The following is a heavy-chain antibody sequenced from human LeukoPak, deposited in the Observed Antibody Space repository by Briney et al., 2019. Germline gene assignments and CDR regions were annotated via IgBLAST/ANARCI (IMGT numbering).Heavy chain of an antibody. Sequence: SETLSLTCAVSGGSISSSNWWTWVRQPPGKGLEWIGEIYHSGSTNYNPSLKSRVTISVDTSKNQFSLKLSSVTAADTAVYYCARGLRNIVVVPAAKNWFDPWGQGTLVTVSS. J-gene: IGHJ5*02. CDR2: IYHSGST. D-gene: IGHD2-2*01. CDR1: GGSISSSNW. V-gene: IGHV4-4*02. CDR3: ARGLRNIVVVPAAKNWFDP.